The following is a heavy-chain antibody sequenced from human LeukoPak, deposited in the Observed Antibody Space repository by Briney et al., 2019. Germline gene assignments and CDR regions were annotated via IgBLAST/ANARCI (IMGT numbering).Heavy chain of an antibody. CDR1: LGTFSRYG. CDR2: VIPSLGMT. CDR3: VRGFESSTFYVSDLFF. Sequence: SVNVSCKASLGTFSRYGISWVRQAPGQGLEWMGRVIPSLGMTTYPQKSQGRDSITADKCPTTAYMELSSLRSERTTVYFFVRGFESSTFYVSDLFFWGQGTQVTVS. V-gene: IGHV1-69*04. D-gene: IGHD3-16*01. J-gene: IGHJ4*02.